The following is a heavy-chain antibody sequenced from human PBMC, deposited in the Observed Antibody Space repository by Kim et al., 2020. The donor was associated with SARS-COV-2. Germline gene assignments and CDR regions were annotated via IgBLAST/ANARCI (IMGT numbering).Heavy chain of an antibody. Sequence: SETLSLTCTVSGGSISSSSYYWGWIRQPPGKGLEWIGSIYYSGSTYYNPSLKSRVTISVDTSKNQFSLKLSSVTAADTAVYYCASPVHSSGWYYFDYCGQRALVTVSS. D-gene: IGHD6-19*01. V-gene: IGHV4-39*01. J-gene: IGHJ4*02. CDR1: GGSISSSSYY. CDR3: ASPVHSSGWYYFDY. CDR2: IYYSGST.